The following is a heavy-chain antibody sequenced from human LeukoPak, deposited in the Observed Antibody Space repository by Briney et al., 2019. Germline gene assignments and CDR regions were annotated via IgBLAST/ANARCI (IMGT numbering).Heavy chain of an antibody. CDR3: ARDRLGAFDI. D-gene: IGHD6-6*01. J-gene: IGHJ3*02. CDR2: ISSSSSYI. V-gene: IGHV3-21*01. Sequence: PGGSLRLSCAASGFTFSSYEMNWVRQAPGKGLEWVSSISSSSSYIYYADSVKGRFTISRDNAKNSLYLQMNSLRAEDTAVYYCARDRLGAFDIWGQGTMVTVSS. CDR1: GFTFSSYE.